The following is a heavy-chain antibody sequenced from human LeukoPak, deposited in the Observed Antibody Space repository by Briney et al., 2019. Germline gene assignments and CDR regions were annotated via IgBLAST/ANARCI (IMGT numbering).Heavy chain of an antibody. CDR1: GGTFSSYA. Sequence: ASVKVSCKXSGGTFSSYAIGWVRQAPGQGLEWMGGIIPIFGTANYAQKFQGRVTITADESTSTAYMELSSLRSEDTAVYYCARGDCSGGSCYYFDYWGQGTLVTVSS. D-gene: IGHD2-15*01. CDR3: ARGDCSGGSCYYFDY. CDR2: IIPIFGTA. J-gene: IGHJ4*02. V-gene: IGHV1-69*01.